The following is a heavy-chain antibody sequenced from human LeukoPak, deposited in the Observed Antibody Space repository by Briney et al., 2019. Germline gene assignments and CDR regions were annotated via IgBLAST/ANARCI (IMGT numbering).Heavy chain of an antibody. CDR2: INPNSGGT. CDR3: ARDSAYYYDSSGFPYYFDY. CDR1: GYTFTGYY. J-gene: IGHJ4*02. Sequence: ASVKVSCKASGYTFTGYYMHWVRQAPGQGLEWMGWINPNSGGTNYAQKFQGRVTMTRDTSISTAYMELSRLRSDDTAVYYCARDSAYYYDSSGFPYYFDYWGQGTLVTVSS. V-gene: IGHV1-2*02. D-gene: IGHD3-22*01.